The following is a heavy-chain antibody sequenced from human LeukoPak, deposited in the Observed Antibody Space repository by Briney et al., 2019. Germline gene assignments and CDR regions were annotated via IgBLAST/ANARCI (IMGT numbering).Heavy chain of an antibody. CDR2: INPDSGGT. J-gene: IGHJ6*02. CDR3: ARMHLGDYYYYGMDV. V-gene: IGHV1-2*02. D-gene: IGHD3-16*01. CDR1: GYTFTGYY. Sequence: GASVKVSCKASGYTFTGYYMHWVRQAPGQGLEWMGWINPDSGGTNYAQKFQGRVTMTRDTSISTAYMELSRLRSDDTAVYYCARMHLGDYYYYGMDVWGQGTTVTVSS.